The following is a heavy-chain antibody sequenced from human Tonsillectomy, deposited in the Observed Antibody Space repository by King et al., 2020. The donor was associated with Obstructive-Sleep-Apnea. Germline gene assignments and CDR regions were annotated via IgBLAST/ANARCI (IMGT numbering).Heavy chain of an antibody. CDR2: IYYSGGT. D-gene: IGHD4-23*01. J-gene: IGHJ4*02. CDR3: ARGIDYGTNSQAY. V-gene: IGHV4-31*03. Sequence: QLQESGPRLVKPSQNLSLTCTVSGFSISSGGYYWSWIRQHPGKGLEWIGYIYYSGGTDYNPSLKSRVTMSVDPSTNQFSLRMTSVTAADTAVYYCARGIDYGTNSQAYLVQGSLVTVSS. CDR1: GFSISSGGYY.